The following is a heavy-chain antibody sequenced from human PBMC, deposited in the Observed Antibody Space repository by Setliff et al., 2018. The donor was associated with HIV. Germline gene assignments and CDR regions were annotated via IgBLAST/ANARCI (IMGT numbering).Heavy chain of an antibody. Sequence: SETLSLTCAVYGGSFSDYFWTWIRQPPGKGLDWIGEINHSGSITYNPSLKSRVTISVDTSKNQFSLKLTSVSAADTAVYYCARVLWGNPRDWGQGTLVTVSS. CDR2: INHSGSI. CDR3: ARVLWGNPRD. CDR1: GGSFSDYF. J-gene: IGHJ4*02. V-gene: IGHV4-34*01. D-gene: IGHD7-27*01.